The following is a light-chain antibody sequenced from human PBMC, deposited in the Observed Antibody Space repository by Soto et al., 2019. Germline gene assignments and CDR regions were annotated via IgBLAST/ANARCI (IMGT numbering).Light chain of an antibody. Sequence: DIQMTQSPSTLSASVGDRVTITCRASQSISSWLAWYQQKPGKAPKLLIYDASSVESGVPSRFSGSGSGTEFPLPISSLQPDYFATYYCQQYNSDPWTFGQGTKVEIK. CDR3: QQYNSDPWT. J-gene: IGKJ1*01. CDR1: QSISSW. CDR2: DAS. V-gene: IGKV1-5*01.